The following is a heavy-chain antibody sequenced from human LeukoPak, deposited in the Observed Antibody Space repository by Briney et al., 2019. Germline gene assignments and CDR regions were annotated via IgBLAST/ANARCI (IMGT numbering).Heavy chain of an antibody. CDR1: GFTFRSYA. CDR2: ISLNDGST. CDR3: AKAMTSSTYYFDS. J-gene: IGHJ4*02. D-gene: IGHD3-9*01. V-gene: IGHV3-23*01. Sequence: GGSLRLSCTASGFTFRSYAMSWVRQAPGKGLEWVSVISLNDGSTYYADSVRGRFTISRDNSKNTLFLQMNGLRAEDTAIYYCAKAMTSSTYYFDSWGQGTLVTVSS.